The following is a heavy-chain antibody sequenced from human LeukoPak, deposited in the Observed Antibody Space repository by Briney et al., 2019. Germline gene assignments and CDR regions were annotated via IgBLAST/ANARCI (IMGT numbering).Heavy chain of an antibody. D-gene: IGHD4-11*01. CDR2: IYRSGSA. CDR1: RYSISSGYD. J-gene: IGHJ4*02. V-gene: IGHV4-38-2*01. Sequence: KPSETLSLTCAVSRYSISSGYDWAWIRPPPGKVLELIGSIYRSGSAYYNPSLKSRVTISVDTSKNQFSLRVTSVTAADTAVYYCARVDYILDYWGQGTLVTVSS. CDR3: ARVDYILDY.